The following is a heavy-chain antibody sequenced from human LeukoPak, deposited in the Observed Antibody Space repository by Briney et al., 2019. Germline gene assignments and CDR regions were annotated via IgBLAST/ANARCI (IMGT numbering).Heavy chain of an antibody. D-gene: IGHD3-22*01. CDR2: IYYSGST. Sequence: PSQTLSLTCTVSGGSISSGGYYWSWIRQHPGKGLEWIGYIYYSGSTYYNPSLKSRVTISVDTSKNQFSLKLSSVTAADTAVYYCAGASSGYSAPDYWGQGTLVTVSS. CDR3: AGASSGYSAPDY. CDR1: GGSISSGGYY. J-gene: IGHJ4*02. V-gene: IGHV4-31*03.